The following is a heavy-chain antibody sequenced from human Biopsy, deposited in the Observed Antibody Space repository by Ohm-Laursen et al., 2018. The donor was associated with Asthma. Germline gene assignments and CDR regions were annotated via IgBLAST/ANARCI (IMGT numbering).Heavy chain of an antibody. CDR3: AKITTDRQKANNWYDP. J-gene: IGHJ5*02. V-gene: IGHV3-23*03. CDR2: IYSGGTS. CDR1: GFTFDDYA. D-gene: IGHD3-22*01. Sequence: SLRLSCAASGFTFDDYAMHWVRQAPGKGLEWVSVIYSGGTSHTADSVRGRFTISRDFSKNTLHLQMHSLRVEDTAVYFCAKITTDRQKANNWYDPWGQGTLVTVSS.